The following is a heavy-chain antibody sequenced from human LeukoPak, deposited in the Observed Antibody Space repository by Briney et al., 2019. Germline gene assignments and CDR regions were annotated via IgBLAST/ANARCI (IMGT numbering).Heavy chain of an antibody. CDR3: ARDEMATTLYYFDY. D-gene: IGHD5-24*01. J-gene: IGHJ4*02. CDR2: ISAYSGNT. V-gene: IGHV1-18*01. Sequence: ASVKVSCKASGYTYTSYGISWARQAPGQGLEWRGWISAYSGNTNYAQKLQGRVTMTTDTSTSTAYMEMRSLRSDDTAVYYCARDEMATTLYYFDYWGQGTLVTVSS. CDR1: GYTYTSYG.